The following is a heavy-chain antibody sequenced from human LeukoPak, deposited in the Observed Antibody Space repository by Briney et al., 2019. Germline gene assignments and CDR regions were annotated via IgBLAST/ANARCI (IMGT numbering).Heavy chain of an antibody. CDR3: ARQPSSWFTSFDS. J-gene: IGHJ4*02. V-gene: IGHV4-59*01. Sequence: SETLSLTCTVSGGSLSSYFWSWIRQPPGKGLEWIAYIYYSGSTNYNPSLKSRVTISVDTSKNQFSLKLSSVTAADTDVYYCARQPSSWFTSFDSWGQGTLVTVSS. CDR1: GGSLSSYF. D-gene: IGHD6-13*01. CDR2: IYYSGST.